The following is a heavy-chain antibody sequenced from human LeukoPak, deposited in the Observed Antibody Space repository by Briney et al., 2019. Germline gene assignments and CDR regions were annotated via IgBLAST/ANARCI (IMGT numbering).Heavy chain of an antibody. CDR2: IYSGGST. Sequence: PGGSLRLSCAASGFTFSSYAMSWVRQAPGKGLEWVSVIYSGGSTYYADSVKGRFTISRDNSKNTLYLQMNSLRAEDTAVYYCARERRGWFDPWGQGTLVTVSS. V-gene: IGHV3-53*01. CDR3: ARERRGWFDP. CDR1: GFTFSSYA. J-gene: IGHJ5*02.